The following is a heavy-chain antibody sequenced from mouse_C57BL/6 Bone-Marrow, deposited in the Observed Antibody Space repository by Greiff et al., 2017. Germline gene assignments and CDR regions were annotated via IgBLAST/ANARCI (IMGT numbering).Heavy chain of an antibody. CDR2: ISDGGSYT. Sequence: EVNVVESGGGLVTPGGSLKLSCAASGFTFSSYAMSWVRQTPEKRLEWVATISDGGSYTYYPDNVKGRFTISRDNAKNNLYLQMSHLKSEDTAMYYCARDDVSFDYWGQGTTLTVSS. D-gene: IGHD2-3*01. J-gene: IGHJ2*01. V-gene: IGHV5-4*01. CDR1: GFTFSSYA. CDR3: ARDDVSFDY.